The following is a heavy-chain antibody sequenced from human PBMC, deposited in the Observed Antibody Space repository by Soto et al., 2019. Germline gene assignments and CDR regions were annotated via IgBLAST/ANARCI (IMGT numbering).Heavy chain of an antibody. V-gene: IGHV4-39*01. Sequence: QLQLQESGPGLVKPSETLSLTCTVSGGSISSSSYYWGWIRQPPGKGLEWIGSIYYSGSTYYSPSLESRVTISVDTSKHQFTLKLSSVTAADTAVYCCATLWGQDWGQGTLVTVSS. CDR3: ATLWGQD. CDR2: IYYSGST. D-gene: IGHD3-10*01. J-gene: IGHJ4*02. CDR1: GGSISSSSYY.